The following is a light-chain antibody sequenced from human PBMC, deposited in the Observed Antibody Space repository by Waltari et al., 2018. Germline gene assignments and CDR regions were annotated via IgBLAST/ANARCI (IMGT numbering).Light chain of an antibody. Sequence: QSVLTQPPSASGTPGQRVTISCSGSSSNIGSNSVYWYQQLPGTAPTRLIYRNNQRPSGVPDRFSGSKSGTSASLAISGLRSEDEADYYCAAWDDSLSGRVFGGGTKLTVL. V-gene: IGLV1-47*01. CDR3: AAWDDSLSGRV. J-gene: IGLJ3*02. CDR2: RNN. CDR1: SSNIGSNS.